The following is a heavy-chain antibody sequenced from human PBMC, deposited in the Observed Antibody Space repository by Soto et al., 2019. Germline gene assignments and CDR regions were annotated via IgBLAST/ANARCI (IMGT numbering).Heavy chain of an antibody. CDR2: INPSGAST. V-gene: IGHV1-46*02. CDR1: GYSFNSYY. CDR3: ASDYNAYQRQHVFDI. D-gene: IGHD3-10*01. Sequence: QVQLVQSGAEVKKPGASVKVACKASGYSFNSYYMHWVRQAPGQGPAWMGVINPSGASTSYAQKLQGRVTMTRDTSTSTVYMELSSLRSEDTALYYCASDYNAYQRQHVFDIWGQGTLVTVSS. J-gene: IGHJ3*02.